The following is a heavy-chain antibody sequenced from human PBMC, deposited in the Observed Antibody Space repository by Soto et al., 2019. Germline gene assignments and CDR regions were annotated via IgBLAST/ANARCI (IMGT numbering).Heavy chain of an antibody. Sequence: GGSLRRSCAASGFTCSSYGMHCIRQAPCQGLEWVAVISYDGSNKYYADSVKGRFTISRDNSKNTLYLQMNSLRAEYTAVYYCANGYSYGSPLDYWGQGTLVTVSS. CDR3: ANGYSYGSPLDY. D-gene: IGHD5-18*01. V-gene: IGHV3-30*18. CDR1: GFTCSSYG. J-gene: IGHJ4*02. CDR2: ISYDGSNK.